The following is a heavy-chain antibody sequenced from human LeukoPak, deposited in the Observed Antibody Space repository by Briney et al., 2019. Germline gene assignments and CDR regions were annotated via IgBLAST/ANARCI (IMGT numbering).Heavy chain of an antibody. CDR3: TNIVVVPAAIGNYYYYGMDV. J-gene: IGHJ6*02. CDR1: GFTFCDYA. V-gene: IGHV3-49*03. D-gene: IGHD2-2*02. CDR2: IRSKAYGGTT. Sequence: GGSLRLSCTASGFTFCDYAMSWFRQAPGKGLEWVGFIRSKAYGGTTEYAASVKGRFTISRDDSKSIAYLQMNSLKTEDTAVYYCTNIVVVPAAIGNYYYYGMDVWGQGTTVTVSS.